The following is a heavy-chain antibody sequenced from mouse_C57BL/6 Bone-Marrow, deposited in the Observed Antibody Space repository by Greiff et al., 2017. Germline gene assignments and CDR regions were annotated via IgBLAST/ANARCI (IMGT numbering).Heavy chain of an antibody. V-gene: IGHV14-4*01. Sequence: EVKLVESGAELVRPGASVKLSCTASGFNIKDDYMHWVKQRPEQGLEWIGWIDPENGDTEYASKFQGKATITADTSSNTAYLQLSSLTSEDTAVYYCTRAKGAWFAYWGQGTLVTVSA. CDR3: TRAKGAWFAY. CDR1: GFNIKDDY. CDR2: IDPENGDT. J-gene: IGHJ3*01.